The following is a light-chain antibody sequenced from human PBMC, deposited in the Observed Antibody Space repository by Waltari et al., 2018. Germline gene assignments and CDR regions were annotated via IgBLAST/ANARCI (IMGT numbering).Light chain of an antibody. Sequence: QSALTQPASVSGSPGQSITIFCTGTSSDVGGYDYVSWYQQHPGKAPKLMIYDVRTRPSGVSNRFSGSKSGNTASLTISGLQAEDEADYYCCSYTSSSTLVFGTGTKVTVL. CDR2: DVR. CDR1: SSDVGGYDY. J-gene: IGLJ1*01. V-gene: IGLV2-14*03. CDR3: CSYTSSSTLV.